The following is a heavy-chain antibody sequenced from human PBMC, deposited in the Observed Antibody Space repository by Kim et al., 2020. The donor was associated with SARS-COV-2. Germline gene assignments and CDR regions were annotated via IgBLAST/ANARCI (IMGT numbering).Heavy chain of an antibody. V-gene: IGHV3-21*01. J-gene: IGHJ4*02. CDR2: ISSSSSYI. CDR3: ASTIFGVVTSGDNY. Sequence: GGSLRLSCAASGFTFSSYSMNWVRQAPGKGLEWVSSISSSSSYIYYADSVKGRFTISRDNAKNSLYLQMNSLRAEDTAVYYCASTIFGVVTSGDNYWGQGTLVTVSS. D-gene: IGHD3-3*01. CDR1: GFTFSSYS.